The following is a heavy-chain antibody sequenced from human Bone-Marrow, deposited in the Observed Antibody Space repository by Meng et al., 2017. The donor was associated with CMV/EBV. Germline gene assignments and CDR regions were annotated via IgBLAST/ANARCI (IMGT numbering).Heavy chain of an antibody. Sequence: GESLKISCAASGFTFSDYYMSWIRQAPGKGLEWVSYISSSGSNIYYADSVKGRFTISRENTKNSLYLQMNSLRAEDTAVYYCARGGGYCSSTSCYDAFDIWGQGTMVTVSS. D-gene: IGHD2-2*01. CDR2: ISSSGSNI. J-gene: IGHJ3*02. CDR3: ARGGGYCSSTSCYDAFDI. V-gene: IGHV3-11*01. CDR1: GFTFSDYY.